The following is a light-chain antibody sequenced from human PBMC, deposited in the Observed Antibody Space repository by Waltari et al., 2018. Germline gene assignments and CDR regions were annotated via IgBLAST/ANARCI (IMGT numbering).Light chain of an antibody. CDR2: GNN. J-gene: IGLJ2*01. CDR3: QSYDSSLSGVI. V-gene: IGLV1-40*01. Sequence: QSVLTQPPSVSGAPGQRVTISCTGGSSNTGAGYDVHWYQQLRGAAPKLLIYGNNHRPSGVPDRFSGSKSGPSASLAITGLQAEDEADYYCQSYDSSLSGVIFGGGTKLTVL. CDR1: SSNTGAGYD.